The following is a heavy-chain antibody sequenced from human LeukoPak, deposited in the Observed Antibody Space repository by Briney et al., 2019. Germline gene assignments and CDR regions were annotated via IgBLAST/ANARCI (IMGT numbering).Heavy chain of an antibody. CDR2: IYHSGST. V-gene: IGHV4-34*01. CDR1: GGSFSGYY. J-gene: IGHJ3*02. D-gene: IGHD1-1*01. CDR3: ARDQNWNDSFDAFDI. Sequence: PSETLSLTCAVYGGSFSGYYWSWIRQPPGKGLEWIGEIYHSGSTNYNPSLKSRVTISVDKSKNQFSLKLSSVTAADTAVYYCARDQNWNDSFDAFDIWGQGTMVTVSS.